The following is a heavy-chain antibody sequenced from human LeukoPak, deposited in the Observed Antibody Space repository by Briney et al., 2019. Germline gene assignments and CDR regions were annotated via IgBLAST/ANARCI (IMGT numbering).Heavy chain of an antibody. CDR3: AKGRAGIDY. J-gene: IGHJ4*02. Sequence: GSLRLSCAASGFTFSSHAMSWVRQAPGKGREWVSGISGSGGSTYYADSVKGRFTISRDNSKNTLYVQMNSLRAEDTAVYYCAKGRAGIDYWGQGTLVIVSS. CDR1: GFTFSSHA. D-gene: IGHD6-19*01. CDR2: ISGSGGST. V-gene: IGHV3-23*01.